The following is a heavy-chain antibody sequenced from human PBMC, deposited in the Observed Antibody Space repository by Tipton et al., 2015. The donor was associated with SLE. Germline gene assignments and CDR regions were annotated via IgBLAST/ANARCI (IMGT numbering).Heavy chain of an antibody. Sequence: TLSLTCTVSGVSISRSRYYSCWSWHRQSAGKGLEWIGYISDGGGTNHNPSLKSRVTISVDPAKNQFYLKLTSVTAADTAVYYCARGMLTWKGAIIGVDVWGQGTSVNVSS. CDR1: GVSISRSRYYSC. V-gene: IGHV4-61*09. J-gene: IGHJ6*02. CDR2: ISDGGGT. CDR3: ARGMLTWKGAIIGVDV. D-gene: IGHD1-1*01.